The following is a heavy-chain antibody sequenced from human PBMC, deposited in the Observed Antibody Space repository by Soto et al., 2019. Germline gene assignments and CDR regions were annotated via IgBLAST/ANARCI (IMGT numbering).Heavy chain of an antibody. CDR3: VQGRYPTMATPLDH. CDR1: GFTFDNCG. Sequence: PGGSLRLSCAASGFTFDNCGMHWVRQAPGKGLEWVSGISWDSGTIGYADSVKGRFTISRDDAKNSLYLQMNSLRREDTALYYCVQGRYPTMATPLDHWGQGTVVTVSS. V-gene: IGHV3-9*01. CDR2: ISWDSGTI. J-gene: IGHJ5*02. D-gene: IGHD2-2*01.